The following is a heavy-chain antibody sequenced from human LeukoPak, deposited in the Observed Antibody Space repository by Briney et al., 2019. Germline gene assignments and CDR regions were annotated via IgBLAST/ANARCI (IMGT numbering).Heavy chain of an antibody. CDR1: GFTFSSCS. J-gene: IGHJ4*02. Sequence: PGGSLRLSCAASGFTFSSCSMNWVRQAPGKGLEWVSSISSSSYIYYADSVKGRFTISRDNAKNSLYLQMNTLRAEDTAVYYCARDRGYCSGGSCYSVPGYWGQGTLVTVSS. CDR2: ISSSSYI. V-gene: IGHV3-21*01. CDR3: ARDRGYCSGGSCYSVPGY. D-gene: IGHD2-15*01.